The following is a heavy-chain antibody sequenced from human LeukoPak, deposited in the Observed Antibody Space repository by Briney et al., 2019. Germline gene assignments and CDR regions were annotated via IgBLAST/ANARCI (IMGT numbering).Heavy chain of an antibody. D-gene: IGHD6-19*01. J-gene: IGHJ4*02. CDR2: ISNTGVSR. CDR3: AKGEFGSGWPN. CDR1: GFTFSSYA. V-gene: IGHV3-23*01. Sequence: TGESLRLSCAASGFTFSSYAMNWVRQAPRKGLSWVSGISNTGVSRDYADSVKGRFTISRDNSKNTLYLQMNSLRAEDTAVYYCAKGEFGSGWPNWGQGTLVTVS.